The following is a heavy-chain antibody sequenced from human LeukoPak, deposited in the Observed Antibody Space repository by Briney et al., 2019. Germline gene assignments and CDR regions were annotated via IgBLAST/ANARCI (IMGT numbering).Heavy chain of an antibody. J-gene: IGHJ4*02. V-gene: IGHV3-23*01. CDR1: GFTFSSYA. CDR3: AKDHTNYYDSSGYSDY. Sequence: GGSLRLSCAASGFTFSSYAMSWVRQAPGKGLEWVSAISGSGGSTYYADSVKGRFTISRDNSKNTLYLQMNSLRAEDTAVYYCAKDHTNYYDSSGYSDYWGQGTLVTVSS. D-gene: IGHD3-22*01. CDR2: ISGSGGST.